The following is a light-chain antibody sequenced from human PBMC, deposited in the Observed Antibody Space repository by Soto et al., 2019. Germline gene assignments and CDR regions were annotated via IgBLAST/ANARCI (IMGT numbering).Light chain of an antibody. CDR2: YDS. Sequence: SYELTQPPSVSVAAGKTARITCGGNNIGSKSVHWYQQKPGQAPVLVIYYDSDRPSGIPERFSGSNSGNTATLTISRVEAGDEADYYCQVWDSSSDHVVFGGGTRSPS. CDR3: QVWDSSSDHVV. V-gene: IGLV3-21*04. J-gene: IGLJ2*01. CDR1: NIGSKS.